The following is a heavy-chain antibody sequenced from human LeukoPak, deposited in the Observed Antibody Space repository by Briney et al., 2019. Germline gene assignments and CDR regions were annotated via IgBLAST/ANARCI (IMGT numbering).Heavy chain of an antibody. J-gene: IGHJ6*02. V-gene: IGHV4-31*03. Sequence: SQTLSLTCTVSGGSISSGGYYWGWVRQHPGRGRGWIGYIYYSGSTYYNPSLKSRVTISVDTSKNQFSLKLSSVTAADTAVYYCARVAYYYDSAGLYLNYFYGMDVWGQGTTVTVSS. CDR1: GGSISSGGYY. D-gene: IGHD3-22*01. CDR2: IYYSGST. CDR3: ARVAYYYDSAGLYLNYFYGMDV.